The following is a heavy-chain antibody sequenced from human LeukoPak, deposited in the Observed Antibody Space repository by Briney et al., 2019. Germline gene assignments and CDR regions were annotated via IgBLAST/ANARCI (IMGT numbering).Heavy chain of an antibody. D-gene: IGHD3-10*01. CDR2: MNPNSGNT. CDR3: ARRASPRRITMVRGVNLYYFVY. Sequence: GASVKVSCKASGYTFTSYDINWVRQATGQVLEWMGWMNPNSGNTGYAQKFQGRVTMTRNTSISTAYMELSSLRSEDTAVYYCARRASPRRITMVRGVNLYYFVYWGQGTLVTVSS. J-gene: IGHJ4*02. V-gene: IGHV1-8*01. CDR1: GYTFTSYD.